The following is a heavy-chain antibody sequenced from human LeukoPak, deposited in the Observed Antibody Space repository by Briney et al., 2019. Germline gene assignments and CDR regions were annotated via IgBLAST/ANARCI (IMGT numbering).Heavy chain of an antibody. Sequence: GGSLRLSCAASGSTFSSYSMNWVRQAPGKGLVWVSRIDSDGSSTIYADSVKGRFTISRDNAKNTLNLQMNSLRAEDTALYYCARSGAPTPDYWGQGTLVIVSS. CDR1: GSTFSSYS. CDR2: IDSDGSST. D-gene: IGHD2-15*01. V-gene: IGHV3-74*01. CDR3: ARSGAPTPDY. J-gene: IGHJ4*02.